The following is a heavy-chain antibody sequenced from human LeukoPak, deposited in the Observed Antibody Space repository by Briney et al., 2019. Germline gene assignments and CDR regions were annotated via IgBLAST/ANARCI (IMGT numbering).Heavy chain of an antibody. CDR2: INPDGSST. CDR3: AKDKVGAKGYFDY. V-gene: IGHV3-74*03. D-gene: IGHD1-26*01. Sequence: GGSLRLSCTTSGFTFSSYWMYWVRQAPGKGLVWVSRINPDGSSTTYADSVKGRFTISRDNSKNTLYLQMNSLRAEDTAVYYCAKDKVGAKGYFDYWGQGTLVTVSS. CDR1: GFTFSSYW. J-gene: IGHJ4*02.